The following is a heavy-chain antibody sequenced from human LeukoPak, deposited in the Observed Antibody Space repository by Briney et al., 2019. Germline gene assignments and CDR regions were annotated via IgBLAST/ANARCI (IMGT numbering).Heavy chain of an antibody. V-gene: IGHV3-20*04. Sequence: RSGGSLRLSCEASGFTFDDYGMTWVRHVPGKGLEWVSSIIWNGGTTSYADSVKGRFTISRDNAKNSLYLQMNSPRAEDTALYYCTRVFSISWPHYFDYWGQGTLVTVSS. D-gene: IGHD2-2*01. CDR3: TRVFSISWPHYFDY. CDR2: IIWNGGTT. J-gene: IGHJ4*02. CDR1: GFTFDDYG.